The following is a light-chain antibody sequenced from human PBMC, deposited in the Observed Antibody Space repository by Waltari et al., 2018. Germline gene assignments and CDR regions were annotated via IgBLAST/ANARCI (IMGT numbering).Light chain of an antibody. V-gene: IGLV1-40*01. CDR3: QSYDNRLSAVV. Sequence: QSVLTQPPSVSGAPGQRVTISCPGSRPTLGPGYDGPSYQHLPGTAPKILIFGFHDRPSGVPDRFSGSKSGTSASLAITGLQAEDEADYYCQSYDNRLSAVVFGGGTKLTVL. CDR2: GFH. J-gene: IGLJ2*01. CDR1: RPTLGPGYD.